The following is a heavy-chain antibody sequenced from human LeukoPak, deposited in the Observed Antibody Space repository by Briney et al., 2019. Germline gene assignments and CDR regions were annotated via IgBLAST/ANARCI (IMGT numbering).Heavy chain of an antibody. J-gene: IGHJ4*02. V-gene: IGHV5-51*01. Sequence: GESLQISFKASGYSFTTNWIAWVRQMPGKGLECMGIIYPRDSDTRYSPSFQGQVTISADKSINTAYLQWSSLKASDTAMYYCARQYSGFDYWGQGTLVTVSS. CDR3: ARQYSGFDY. CDR1: GYSFTTNW. CDR2: IYPRDSDT. D-gene: IGHD2-21*01.